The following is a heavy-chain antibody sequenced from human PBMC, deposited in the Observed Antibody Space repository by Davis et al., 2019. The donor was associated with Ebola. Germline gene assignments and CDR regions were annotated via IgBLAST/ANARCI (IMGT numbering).Heavy chain of an antibody. V-gene: IGHV4-34*01. CDR1: GGSFSGYY. D-gene: IGHD2-2*01. Sequence: MPSETLSLTCAVYGGSFSGYYWSWIRQPPGKGLEWIGEINHSGSTNYNPSLKSRLIISIDTSKNQFSLQLNSVTDADTAVYYCASAGYCSSTSCPNDYWGQGTLVTVSS. CDR2: INHSGST. J-gene: IGHJ4*02. CDR3: ASAGYCSSTSCPNDY.